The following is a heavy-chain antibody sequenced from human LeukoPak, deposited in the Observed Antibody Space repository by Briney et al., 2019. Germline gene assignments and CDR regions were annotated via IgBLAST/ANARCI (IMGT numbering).Heavy chain of an antibody. D-gene: IGHD2-2*01. V-gene: IGHV5-51*01. CDR2: IYPGDSDT. Sequence: GASLKISCEGSGYSFTNYWIGWVRQLPGKGLEWMGIIYPGDSDTRYSPSFQGQVTISADKSISTAYLQWSSLKASGTAMFYCARLPPYYSSSRCYFDYWGQGTLVTVSS. CDR1: GYSFTNYW. J-gene: IGHJ4*02. CDR3: ARLPPYYSSSRCYFDY.